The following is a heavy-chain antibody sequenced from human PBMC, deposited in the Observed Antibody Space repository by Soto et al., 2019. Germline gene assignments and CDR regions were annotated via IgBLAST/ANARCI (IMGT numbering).Heavy chain of an antibody. D-gene: IGHD6-6*01. J-gene: IGHJ3*02. V-gene: IGHV3-23*01. CDR3: AGLRSRAYDI. CDR1: GFTFSSYA. Sequence: EVQLLESGGGLVQPGGSLRLSCAASGFTFSSYAMTWVRQTPGQGLRWVSTVTAGGDNTYHADSVKGRFTISGDTSKNSVYLQRNSLRVKGTATDQSAGLRSRAYDIWGPGPMVTVSS. CDR2: VTAGGDNT.